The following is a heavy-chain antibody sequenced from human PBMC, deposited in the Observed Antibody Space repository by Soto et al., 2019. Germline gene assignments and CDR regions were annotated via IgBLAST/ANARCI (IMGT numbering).Heavy chain of an antibody. CDR1: GFTFSSYG. D-gene: IGHD5-12*01. CDR2: ISYDGSNK. V-gene: IGHV3-30*18. CDR3: AKTPAEMATIVDY. Sequence: PGGSLRLSCAASGFTFSSYGMHWVRQAPGKGLEWVAVISYDGSNKYYADSVKGRFTISRDNSKNTLYLQMNSLRAEDTAVYYCAKTPAEMATIVDYWGQGTLVTVSS. J-gene: IGHJ4*02.